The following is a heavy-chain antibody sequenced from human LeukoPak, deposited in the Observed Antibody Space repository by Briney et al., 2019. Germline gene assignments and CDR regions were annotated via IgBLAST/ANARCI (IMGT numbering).Heavy chain of an antibody. D-gene: IGHD3-22*01. CDR1: GFTFSSYS. V-gene: IGHV3-48*01. Sequence: GGSLRLSCAASGFTFSSYSMNWVRRAPGKGLEWVSYISSSSSTIYYADSVKGRFTISRDNSKNTLYLQMGSLRAEDMAVYYCARSYYDSSGYSYYYYYMDVWGKGTTVTVSS. CDR2: ISSSSSTI. CDR3: ARSYYDSSGYSYYYYYMDV. J-gene: IGHJ6*03.